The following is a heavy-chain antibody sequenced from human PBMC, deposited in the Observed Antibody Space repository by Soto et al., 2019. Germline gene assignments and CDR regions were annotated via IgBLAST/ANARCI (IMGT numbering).Heavy chain of an antibody. V-gene: IGHV1-46*01. CDR2: INPSGGST. D-gene: IGHD2-15*01. J-gene: IGHJ6*02. Sequence: ASVKVSCKASGYTFTSYYMHWVRQAPGQGLEWMGIINPSGGSTSYAQKFQGRVTMTRDTSTSTVYMELSSLRSEDTAVYYCARVSGYCSGGGCYSGFGMDVWGQGTTVTVSS. CDR1: GYTFTSYY. CDR3: ARVSGYCSGGGCYSGFGMDV.